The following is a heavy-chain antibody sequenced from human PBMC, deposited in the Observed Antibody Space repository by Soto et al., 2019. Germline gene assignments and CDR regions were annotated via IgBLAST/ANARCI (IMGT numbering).Heavy chain of an antibody. CDR2: IRASGEQT. J-gene: IGHJ4*02. D-gene: IGHD2-21*01. V-gene: IGHV3-23*01. CDR3: AQDRGWGVVSPSHDS. Sequence: EVQLLESGGGLVQPGGSLRVSCATSGFTFKNFVMSWVRQAPGKGLEWVAAIRASGEQTFYADSVKGRFTISRDNSKNMLFLLMNGLRDDDTALYFCAQDRGWGVVSPSHDSWGQGTLVTVSS. CDR1: GFTFKNFV.